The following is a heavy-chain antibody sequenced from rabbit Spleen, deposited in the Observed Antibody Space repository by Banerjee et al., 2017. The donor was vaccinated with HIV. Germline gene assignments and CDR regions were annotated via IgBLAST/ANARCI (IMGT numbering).Heavy chain of an antibody. V-gene: IGHV1S47*01. J-gene: IGHJ3*01. D-gene: IGHD8-1*01. Sequence: QEQLVESGGGLVRPGASLTLTCKASGFRFSFNNDYVMCWVRQAPGKGLEWIGYIDPVFGITYYANWVNGRFSISRENAQNTVFLQMTSLTAADTATYFCARDGTGGSYFALWGQGTLVTVS. CDR3: ARDGTGGSYFAL. CDR2: IDPVFGIT. CDR1: GFRFSFNNDYV.